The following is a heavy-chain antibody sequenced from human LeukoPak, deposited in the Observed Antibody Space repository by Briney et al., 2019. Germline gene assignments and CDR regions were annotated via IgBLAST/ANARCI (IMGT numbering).Heavy chain of an antibody. CDR1: GFTFSSYG. D-gene: IGHD4-11*01. CDR2: ISGSGGST. V-gene: IGHV3-23*01. Sequence: PGGSLRLSCAASGFTFSSYGMHWVRQAPGKGLEWVSGISGSGGSTYYADSVKGRFTISRDNSKNTLYLQMNSLRAEDTAVYYCAKDRYSNYGNWFDPWGQGTLVTVFS. CDR3: AKDRYSNYGNWFDP. J-gene: IGHJ5*02.